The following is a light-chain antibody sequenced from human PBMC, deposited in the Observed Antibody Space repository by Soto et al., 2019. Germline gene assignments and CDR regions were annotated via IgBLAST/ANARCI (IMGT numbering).Light chain of an antibody. J-gene: IGKJ3*01. Sequence: DIQMTQSPSSLSASVGDRVTIACRASQSISSYLNWYQQKPGKAPKLLIYAASSLQSGVPSRFSGSGSGTDFTLIISSLQPEDFATYYCQQSYSSPLNFGPGTKVDIK. CDR2: AAS. V-gene: IGKV1-39*01. CDR1: QSISSY. CDR3: QQSYSSPLN.